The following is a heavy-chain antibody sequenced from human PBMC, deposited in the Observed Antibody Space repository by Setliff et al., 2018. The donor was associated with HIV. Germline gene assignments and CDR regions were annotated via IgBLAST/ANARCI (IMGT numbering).Heavy chain of an antibody. CDR3: AKAVRYGGYSYFYYGFDV. CDR2: ISGGGVTT. CDR1: GFTFSSAW. J-gene: IGHJ6*02. V-gene: IGHV3-23*01. D-gene: IGHD2-2*03. Sequence: GGSLRLSCAASGFTFSSAWMGWVRQAPGKGLEWVSAISGGGVTTYYADSVKGRFTISRDNSKNTLYLQMNSLRDEDTAIYYCAKAVRYGGYSYFYYGFDVWGQGTTVTVSS.